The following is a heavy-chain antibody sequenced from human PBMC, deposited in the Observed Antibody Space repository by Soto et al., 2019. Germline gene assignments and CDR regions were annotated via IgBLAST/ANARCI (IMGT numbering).Heavy chain of an antibody. CDR2: RNAGNGNT. D-gene: IGHD3-16*01. Sequence: QVQLVQSGAEAKKPGASVKVSCKASGYTFTSYAMHWVRQAPGQRLEWMGWRNAGNGNTKYSQKFQGRVTSTRETSAGTADMKLGSLRSEATAGYCCAQDTDFVCVPCWGQGTLVTVSS. V-gene: IGHV1-3*01. J-gene: IGHJ1*01. CDR1: GYTFTSYA. CDR3: AQDTDFVCVPC.